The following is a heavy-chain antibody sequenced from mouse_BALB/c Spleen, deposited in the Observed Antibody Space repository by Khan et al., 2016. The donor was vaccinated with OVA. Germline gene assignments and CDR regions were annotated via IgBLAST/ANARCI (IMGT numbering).Heavy chain of an antibody. J-gene: IGHJ3*01. CDR3: ARSPTMITQFSY. V-gene: IGHV1-7*01. CDR2: INPTTGYP. CDR1: GYTFTSYW. D-gene: IGHD2-4*01. Sequence: VQLQESGAELAKPGASVKMFCKASGYTFTSYWMHWVKQRPGQGLEWIGFINPTTGYPEYNQKFKDKATLTADKSSSTAYMQLSSLTSEDSAVYYCARSPTMITQFSYWGQGTLVTVSA.